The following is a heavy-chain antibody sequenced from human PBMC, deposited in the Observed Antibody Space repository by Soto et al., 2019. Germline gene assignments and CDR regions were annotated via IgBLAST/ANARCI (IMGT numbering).Heavy chain of an antibody. CDR1: VFSIQTPYF. CDR2: ISHSGRA. V-gene: IGHV4-38-2*02. D-gene: IGHD3-16*02. J-gene: IGHJ4*02. CDR3: ARGRSFRLAGVPLDS. Sequence: SETLSVTCSLSVFSIQTPYFWGWLRQPPGKGLEWIGLISHSGRAISHPSFASRATISLDTTNNAFSLTLKSVTAADTAVYYCARGRSFRLAGVPLDSWGQGTMVTVSS.